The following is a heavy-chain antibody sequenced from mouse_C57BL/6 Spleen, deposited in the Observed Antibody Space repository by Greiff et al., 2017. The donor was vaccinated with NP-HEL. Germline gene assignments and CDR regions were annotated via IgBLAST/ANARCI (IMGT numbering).Heavy chain of an antibody. CDR3: VRQRYYGNYEGFDY. V-gene: IGHV10-1*01. J-gene: IGHJ2*01. CDR2: IRSKSNNYAT. Sequence: VQLKESGGGLVQPKGSLKLSCAASGFSFNTYAMNWVRQAPGKGLEWVARIRSKSNNYATYYADSVKDRFTISRDDSESMLYLQMNNLKTEDTAMYYCVRQRYYGNYEGFDYWGQGTTLTVSS. CDR1: GFSFNTYA. D-gene: IGHD2-1*01.